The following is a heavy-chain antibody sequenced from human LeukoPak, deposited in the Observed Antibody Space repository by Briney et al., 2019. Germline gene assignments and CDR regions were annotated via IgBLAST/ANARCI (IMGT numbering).Heavy chain of an antibody. CDR2: INWNGGST. CDR1: GFTFDDYG. Sequence: PGGSLRLSCATSGFTFDDYGMSWVRQAPGKGLEWVSGINWNGGSTGYADSVKGRFTISRDNAKNSLYLQMNSLRAEDTAVYYCARDGVVVTPYYYYMDVWGKGTTVTVSS. CDR3: ARDGVVVTPYYYYMDV. D-gene: IGHD2-15*01. J-gene: IGHJ6*03. V-gene: IGHV3-20*04.